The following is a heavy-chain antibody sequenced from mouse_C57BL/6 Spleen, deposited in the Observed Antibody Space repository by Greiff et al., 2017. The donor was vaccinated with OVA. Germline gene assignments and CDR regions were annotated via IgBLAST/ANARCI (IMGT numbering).Heavy chain of an antibody. Sequence: QVQLQQPGAELVKPGASVKLSCKASGYTFTSYWMQWVKQRPGQGLEWIGEIDPSDSYTNYNQKFKGKATLTLDTSSSTAYMQLSSLTSEDSAVYYCARRRTGYAMDYWGQGTSVTVSS. CDR1: GYTFTSYW. CDR2: IDPSDSYT. J-gene: IGHJ4*01. CDR3: ARRRTGYAMDY. V-gene: IGHV1-50*01.